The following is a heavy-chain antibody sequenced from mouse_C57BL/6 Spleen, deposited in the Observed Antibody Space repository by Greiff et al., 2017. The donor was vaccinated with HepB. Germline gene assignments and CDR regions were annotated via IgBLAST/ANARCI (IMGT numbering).Heavy chain of an antibody. CDR1: GYTFTSYW. D-gene: IGHD2-3*01. CDR2: IDPSDSYT. V-gene: IGHV1-69*01. CDR3: ARGDGYLFAY. Sequence: VQLQQPGAELVMPGASVKLSCKASGYTFTSYWMHWVKQRPGQGLEWIGEIDPSDSYTNYNQKFKGKSTVTVDKSSSTAYMQLSSLTSEDSAVYYCARGDGYLFAYWGQGTLVTVSA. J-gene: IGHJ3*01.